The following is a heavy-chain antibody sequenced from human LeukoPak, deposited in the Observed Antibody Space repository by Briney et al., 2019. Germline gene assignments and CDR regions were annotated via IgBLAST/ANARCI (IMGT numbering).Heavy chain of an antibody. Sequence: SETLSLTCTVSGGSISSYYWSWIRQPAGKGLEWIGGIYTGGSTNYNPSLKSRVTMSVDTSKNQFSLKLSSVTAADTAVYYCARNIVVVPAAMGGGWFDPWGQGTLVTVSS. CDR1: GGSISSYY. CDR2: IYTGGST. CDR3: ARNIVVVPAAMGGGWFDP. J-gene: IGHJ5*02. D-gene: IGHD2-2*01. V-gene: IGHV4-4*07.